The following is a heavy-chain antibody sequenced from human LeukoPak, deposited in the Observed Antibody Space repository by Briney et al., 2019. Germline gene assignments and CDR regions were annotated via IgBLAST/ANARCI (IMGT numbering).Heavy chain of an antibody. D-gene: IGHD1-1*01. J-gene: IGHJ4*02. V-gene: IGHV1-69*04. CDR3: ARVSRTVTQDSFVNYNTY. CDR2: IIPILDVT. CDR1: GGTFTNYA. Sequence: GSSVKVSCKASGGTFTNYAINWVRQAPGQGLEWMGKIIPILDVTNYAQKFQGRVTITADQSTSTAYMELSSLRSEDTAVYYCARVSRTVTQDSFVNYNTYWGQGSLVTVTS.